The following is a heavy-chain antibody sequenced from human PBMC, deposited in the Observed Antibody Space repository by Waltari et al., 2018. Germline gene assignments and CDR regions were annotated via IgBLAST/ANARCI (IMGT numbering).Heavy chain of an antibody. Sequence: QVQLVQSGAEVKKPGASVKVSCKASGYTFTSYDINWVRQATGHGLEWMGWMNPNRGNTGYAQKFQGRVTMTRNTTISTAYMELSSLRSEDTAVYYCARDYGSGSFPRLHYYYGMDVWGQGTTVTVSS. CDR1: GYTFTSYD. D-gene: IGHD3-10*01. CDR3: ARDYGSGSFPRLHYYYGMDV. J-gene: IGHJ6*02. V-gene: IGHV1-8*01. CDR2: MNPNRGNT.